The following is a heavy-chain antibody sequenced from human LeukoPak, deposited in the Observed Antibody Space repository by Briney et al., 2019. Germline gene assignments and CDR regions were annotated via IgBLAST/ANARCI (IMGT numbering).Heavy chain of an antibody. D-gene: IGHD3-10*01. CDR1: GGTLSSYA. J-gene: IGHJ4*02. CDR3: AREKDTYYYGSGSYLPNYFDY. CDR2: IIPIFGTA. Sequence: GASVKVSCKASGGTLSSYAISWVRQAPGQGLEWMGGIIPIFGTANYAQKFQGRVTITADESTSTAYMELSSLRSEDTAVYYCAREKDTYYYGSGSYLPNYFDYWGQGTLVTVSS. V-gene: IGHV1-69*13.